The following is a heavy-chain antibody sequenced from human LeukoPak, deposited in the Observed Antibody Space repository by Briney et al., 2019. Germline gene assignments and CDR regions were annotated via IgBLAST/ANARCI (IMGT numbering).Heavy chain of an antibody. D-gene: IGHD6-19*01. CDR3: TRHYGWSNYN. J-gene: IGHJ4*02. V-gene: IGHV3-7*01. Sequence: GGSLRLSCAASGFTFSADWMAWVRQAPGKGLEWVANIKQDGSEKYYVASVKGRFTISRGNSKNSLYLQMNSLRADDTAVYYCTRHYGWSNYNWGQGTLVTVSS. CDR1: GFTFSADW. CDR2: IKQDGSEK.